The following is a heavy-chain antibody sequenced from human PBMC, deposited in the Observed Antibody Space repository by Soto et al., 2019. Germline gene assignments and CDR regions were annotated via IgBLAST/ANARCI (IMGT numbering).Heavy chain of an antibody. CDR3: ARGCHVVVVTAALDY. J-gene: IGHJ4*02. V-gene: IGHV1-46*01. Sequence: QVQLMQSGAEVKKPGASVKVSCNASGDTFTDYYIHWVRQAPGQGLEWMGTVNPSGGHTTYAQHFLGRVTMTRDTSTSTLYMELTSLTSDATAIYYCARGCHVVVVTAALDYWGQGTLVTVSS. D-gene: IGHD2-21*02. CDR1: GDTFTDYY. CDR2: VNPSGGHT.